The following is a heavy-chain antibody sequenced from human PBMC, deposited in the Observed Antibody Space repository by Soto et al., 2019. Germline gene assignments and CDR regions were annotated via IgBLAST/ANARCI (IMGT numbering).Heavy chain of an antibody. V-gene: IGHV4-59*08. Sequence: DTLSLTRTLCGRPLRRHFWLCLRQPPGKGLEWIGYIYYSGSTNYNPSLKSRVTISVDTSKNQFSLKLSSVTAADTAVYYCARHGKMATILSWGQGTLVTVSS. D-gene: IGHD5-12*01. J-gene: IGHJ4*02. CDR2: IYYSGST. CDR3: ARHGKMATILS. CDR1: GRPLRRHF.